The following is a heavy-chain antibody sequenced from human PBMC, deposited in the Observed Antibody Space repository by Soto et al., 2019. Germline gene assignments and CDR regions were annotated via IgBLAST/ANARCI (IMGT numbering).Heavy chain of an antibody. J-gene: IGHJ3*01. CDR3: ARHEYDSSGYDAFDL. V-gene: IGHV4-39*01. CDR2: IYYTGST. D-gene: IGHD3-22*01. Sequence: SETLSLTCTVSGSSISSTINSWGWIRQPPGKGLEWIGSIYYTGSTYYNPSLKRRVTMSVDTSKNQFSLKLSSVTAADTAVYYCARHEYDSSGYDAFDLWGQGTMVTVSS. CDR1: GSSISSTINS.